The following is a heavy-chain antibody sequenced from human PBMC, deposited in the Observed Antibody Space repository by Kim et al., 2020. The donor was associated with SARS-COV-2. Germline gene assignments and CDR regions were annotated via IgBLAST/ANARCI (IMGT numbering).Heavy chain of an antibody. CDR1: GFTFSSYA. D-gene: IGHD6-13*01. Sequence: GGSLRLSCAASGFTFSSYAMLWVRQAPGKGLEWVAVIWYDGSNKYYADSVKGRFTISRDNSKNTLYLQMNSLRAEDTAVYYCAKDLAGNSSSWYPIFGYYYYGMDVWGQGTTVTVSS. V-gene: IGHV3-33*06. CDR3: AKDLAGNSSSWYPIFGYYYYGMDV. J-gene: IGHJ6*02. CDR2: IWYDGSNK.